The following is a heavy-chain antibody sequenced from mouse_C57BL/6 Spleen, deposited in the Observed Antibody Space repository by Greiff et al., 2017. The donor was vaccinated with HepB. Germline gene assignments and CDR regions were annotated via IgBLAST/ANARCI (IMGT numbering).Heavy chain of an antibody. V-gene: IGHV1-61*01. D-gene: IGHD2-2*01. CDR1: GYTFTSYW. J-gene: IGHJ3*01. CDR3: ASGVYGSWFAY. Sequence: QVQLQQPGAELVRPGSSVKLSCKASGYTFTSYWMDWVKQRPGQGLEWIGNIYPSDSETHYNQKFKDKATLTVDKSSSTAYMQLSSLTSEDSAVYYCASGVYGSWFAYWGQGTLVPVSA. CDR2: IYPSDSET.